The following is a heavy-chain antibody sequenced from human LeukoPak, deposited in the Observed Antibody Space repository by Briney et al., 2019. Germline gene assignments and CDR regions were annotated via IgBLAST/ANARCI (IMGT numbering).Heavy chain of an antibody. J-gene: IGHJ4*02. Sequence: SGPTLVNPTQTLTLTCTFSGFSLSTSGMCVSWIRQPPGKALEWLARIDWDDDKYYSTSLKTRLTISKDTSKNQVVPTMTNMDPVDTATYYCARTLAVAGTTDYWGQGTLVTVSS. CDR1: GFSLSTSGMC. V-gene: IGHV2-70*11. CDR2: IDWDDDK. D-gene: IGHD6-19*01. CDR3: ARTLAVAGTTDY.